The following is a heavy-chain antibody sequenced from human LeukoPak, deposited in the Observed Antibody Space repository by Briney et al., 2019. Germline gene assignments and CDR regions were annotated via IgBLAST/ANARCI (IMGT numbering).Heavy chain of an antibody. CDR1: GFTFSSYS. CDR2: ISSSSSYI. V-gene: IGHV3-21*01. D-gene: IGHD3-22*01. J-gene: IGHJ4*02. CDR3: ARDRGNYDSRYPRDY. Sequence: GGSLRLSCAASGFTFSSYSMNWVRQAPGEGLEWVSSISSSSSYIYYADSVKGRFTISRDNAKNPLYLQMNSLRAEDTAVYYCARDRGNYDSRYPRDYWGQGTLVTVSS.